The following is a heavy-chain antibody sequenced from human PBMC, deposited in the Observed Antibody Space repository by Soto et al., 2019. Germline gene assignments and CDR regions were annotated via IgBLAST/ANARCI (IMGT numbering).Heavy chain of an antibody. D-gene: IGHD3-10*01. CDR2: INPNSGGT. CDR3: ARGNMVRGVINYYYGMDV. Sequence: AASVKVSCKASGYTFTGYYMHWVRQAPGQGLEWMGWINPNSGGTNYAQKFQGRVTMTRDTSISTAYMELSRLGSDDTAVYYCARGNMVRGVINYYYGMDVWGQGTTVTVSS. CDR1: GYTFTGYY. V-gene: IGHV1-2*02. J-gene: IGHJ6*02.